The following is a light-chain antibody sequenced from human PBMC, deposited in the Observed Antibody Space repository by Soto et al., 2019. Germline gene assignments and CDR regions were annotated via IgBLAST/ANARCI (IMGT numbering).Light chain of an antibody. CDR3: AAWDDSLNGLV. Sequence: QSVLTQPPSASGTPGQRVTISCSGSNSNIGSNTVSWYQQLPGTAPKLLIYANNQRPSGVPDRFSGSKSGTSASLAISGLQSEDEAVYYCAAWDDSLNGLVFGGGTKLTVL. CDR2: ANN. J-gene: IGLJ2*01. V-gene: IGLV1-44*01. CDR1: NSNIGSNT.